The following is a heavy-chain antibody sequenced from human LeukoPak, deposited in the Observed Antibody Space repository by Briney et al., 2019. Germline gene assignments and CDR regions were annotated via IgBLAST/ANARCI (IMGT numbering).Heavy chain of an antibody. CDR3: ATASYSSSWFYAFDI. CDR1: GYTFTSYA. CDR2: INTNTGNP. J-gene: IGHJ3*02. Sequence: ASVKVSCKASGYTFTSYAMNWVRQAPGQGLEWMGWINTNTGNPTYAQGFTGWFVFSLDTSVSTAYLQISSLKAEDTAVYYCATASYSSSWFYAFDIWGQGTMVTVSS. V-gene: IGHV7-4-1*02. D-gene: IGHD6-13*01.